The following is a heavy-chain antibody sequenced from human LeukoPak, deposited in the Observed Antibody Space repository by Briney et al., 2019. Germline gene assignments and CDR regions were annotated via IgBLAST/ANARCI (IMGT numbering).Heavy chain of an antibody. Sequence: KTSETLSLTCTVSGASISSNTYYWAWIRQSPGKGLEWIGSIFNAGSTFYNPSLTSRVTMSVDMSKNQFSLKLSSVTAADTAMYYCARNMTVILVAERTDAFDIWGQGTMVTVSS. V-gene: IGHV4-39*01. CDR3: ARNMTVILVAERTDAFDI. D-gene: IGHD3-22*01. CDR1: GASISSNTYY. CDR2: IFNAGST. J-gene: IGHJ3*02.